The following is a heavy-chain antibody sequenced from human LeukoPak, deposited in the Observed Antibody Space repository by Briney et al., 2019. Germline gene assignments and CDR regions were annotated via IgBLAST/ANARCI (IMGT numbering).Heavy chain of an antibody. CDR3: ARDMYGGTDY. J-gene: IGHJ4*02. CDR1: GFTFSSSW. D-gene: IGHD2-8*01. Sequence: PGGSLRLSCAASGFTFSSSWMSWVRQAPGKGQEWAANIKQDGTEKYYVDSVNGRFTISRDNAKNSLYLQMNSLRAEDTAVYYCARDMYGGTDYWGQGTLVTVSS. V-gene: IGHV3-7*01. CDR2: IKQDGTEK.